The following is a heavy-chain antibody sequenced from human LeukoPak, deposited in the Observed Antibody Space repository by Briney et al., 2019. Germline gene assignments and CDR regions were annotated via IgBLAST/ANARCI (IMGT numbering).Heavy chain of an antibody. V-gene: IGHV1-69*05. CDR3: ARTPLTCSGGSCWFDP. J-gene: IGHJ5*02. D-gene: IGHD2-15*01. CDR1: GGTFSSYA. CDR2: TIPIFGTA. Sequence: SGKVSCKASGGTFSSYAISWVRQAPGQGLEWMGRTIPIFGTANYAQKFQGRVTITTDESTSTAYMELSSLRSEDTAVYYCARTPLTCSGGSCWFDPWGQGTLVTVSS.